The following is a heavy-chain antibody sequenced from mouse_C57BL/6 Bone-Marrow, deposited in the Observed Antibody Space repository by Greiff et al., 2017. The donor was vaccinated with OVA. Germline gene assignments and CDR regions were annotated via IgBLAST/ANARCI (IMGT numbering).Heavy chain of an antibody. CDR1: GYTFTDYY. V-gene: IGHV1-76*01. CDR2: IYPGSGNT. Sequence: QVQLQQSGAELVRPGASVKLSCKASGYTFTDYYINWVKQRPGQGLEWIARIYPGSGNTNYNEKFKGKATLTAEKSSSTAYMQLSSLTSEDSAVYFYARGGRLRRGFAYWGQGTLVTVSA. D-gene: IGHD2-4*01. J-gene: IGHJ3*01. CDR3: ARGGRLRRGFAY.